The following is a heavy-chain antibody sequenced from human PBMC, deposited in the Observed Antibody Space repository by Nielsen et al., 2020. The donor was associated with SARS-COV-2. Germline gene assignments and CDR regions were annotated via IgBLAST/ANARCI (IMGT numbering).Heavy chain of an antibody. V-gene: IGHV1-18*01. CDR1: GYTFTSYG. Sequence: ASVKVSCKASGYTFTSYGISWVRQAPGQGLEWMGWISAYNGNTNYAQKLQGRVTTTTDTSTSTAYMELSSLRSEDTAVYYCARDQSYGGNSLYYYYGMDVWGQGTTVTVSS. J-gene: IGHJ6*02. CDR2: ISAYNGNT. D-gene: IGHD4-23*01. CDR3: ARDQSYGGNSLYYYYGMDV.